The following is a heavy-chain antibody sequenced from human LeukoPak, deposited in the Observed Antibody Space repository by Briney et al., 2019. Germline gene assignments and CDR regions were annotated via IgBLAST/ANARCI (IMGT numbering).Heavy chain of an antibody. V-gene: IGHV1-69*13. CDR3: ARSTPDYSAFDI. J-gene: IGHJ3*02. CDR1: GGTFSSYA. D-gene: IGHD4-11*01. CDR2: IIPIFGTA. Sequence: SVKVSCKASGGTFSSYAISWVRQAPGQGLEWMGGIIPIFGTANYAQKFQGRVTITADESTSTAYMELSSLRSEDTAVYYCARSTPDYSAFDIWGQGTMVTVSS.